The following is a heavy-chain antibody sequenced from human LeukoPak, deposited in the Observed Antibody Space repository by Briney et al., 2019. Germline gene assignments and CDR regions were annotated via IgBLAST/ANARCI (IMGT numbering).Heavy chain of an antibody. V-gene: IGHV3-48*01. Sequence: GGPLRLSWAASGFTFSSYSMNWVRQAPGKGLEWVSYISSSSSTIYYADSVKGRFTISRDNAKNTLYLQMNSLRAEDTAVYYCAKYLSSGFLYYFDYWGQGTLVTVSS. J-gene: IGHJ4*02. CDR1: GFTFSSYS. CDR2: ISSSSSTI. CDR3: AKYLSSGFLYYFDY. D-gene: IGHD3-22*01.